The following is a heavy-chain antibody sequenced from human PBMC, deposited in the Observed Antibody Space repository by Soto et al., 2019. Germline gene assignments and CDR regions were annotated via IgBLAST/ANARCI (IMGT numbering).Heavy chain of an antibody. J-gene: IGHJ4*02. CDR2: ISGSGGST. D-gene: IGHD6-19*01. Sequence: EVQLLESGGGLVQPGGSLRLSCAASGFTFSSYAMSWVRQAPGKGLEWVSAISGSGGSTYYADSVKGRFTISRDNSKNTLYLQMNSLRAEDTAVYYCAKDYDSSGWYSGPSYFDYWGQGALVTVSS. V-gene: IGHV3-23*01. CDR3: AKDYDSSGWYSGPSYFDY. CDR1: GFTFSSYA.